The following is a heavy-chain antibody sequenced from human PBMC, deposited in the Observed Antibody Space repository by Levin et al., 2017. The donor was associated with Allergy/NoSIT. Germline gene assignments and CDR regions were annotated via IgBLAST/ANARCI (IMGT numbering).Heavy chain of an antibody. J-gene: IGHJ4*02. V-gene: IGHV3-66*01. CDR1: GFSVSDNY. D-gene: IGHD3-22*01. CDR2: IHSGGET. CDR3: GRAGTYSPPIGYGPPYS. Sequence: GESLKISCVGSGFSVSDNYMTWDRQAPGKGLDWVSVIHSGGETYYAGSVKGRVTISRDKSRNTLYLHMTNLRPEDTAVYYWGRAGTYSPPIGYGPPYSGGQGTLVTVSS.